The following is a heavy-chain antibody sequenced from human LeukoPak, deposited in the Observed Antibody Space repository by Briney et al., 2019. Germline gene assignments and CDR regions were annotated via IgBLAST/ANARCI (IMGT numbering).Heavy chain of an antibody. CDR2: IKQDGSEK. Sequence: PGGSLRLSCAASGFTFSSYSMDWVRQAPGKGLEWVANIKQDGSEKYYVDSVKGRFTISRDNAKNSLYLQMNSLRAEDTAVYYCARDRATNYWGQGTLVTVSS. CDR3: ARDRATNY. J-gene: IGHJ4*02. D-gene: IGHD1-26*01. V-gene: IGHV3-7*01. CDR1: GFTFSSYS.